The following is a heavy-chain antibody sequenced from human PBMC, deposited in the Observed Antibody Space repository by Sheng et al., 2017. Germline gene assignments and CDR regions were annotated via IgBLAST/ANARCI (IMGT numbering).Heavy chain of an antibody. V-gene: IGHV4-34*01. D-gene: IGHD6-13*01. Sequence: QVQLQQWGAGLLKPSETLSLTCAVYGGSFSGYYWSWIRQPPGKGLEWIGEINHSGSTNYNPSLKSRVTISVDTSKNQFSLKLSSVTAADTAVYYCARHVGGQLDRAYYFDYWGQGTLVTVSS. J-gene: IGHJ4*02. CDR3: ARHVGGQLDRAYYFDY. CDR2: INHSGST. CDR1: GGSFSGYY.